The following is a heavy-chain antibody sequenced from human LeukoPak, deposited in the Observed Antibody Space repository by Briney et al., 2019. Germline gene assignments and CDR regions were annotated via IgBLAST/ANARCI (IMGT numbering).Heavy chain of an antibody. V-gene: IGHV3-7*01. CDR1: GFTFSSYW. D-gene: IGHD2-2*02. CDR2: IKQDGSEK. Sequence: PGGSLRLSCAASGFTFSSYWISWVRQAPGKGLEWVANIKQDGSEKYYVDSVKGRFTISRDNAKNSLYLQMNSLRAEDTAVYYCARSLGYCSSTSCYTVCYYGMDVWGQGTTVTVSS. CDR3: ARSLGYCSSTSCYTVCYYGMDV. J-gene: IGHJ6*02.